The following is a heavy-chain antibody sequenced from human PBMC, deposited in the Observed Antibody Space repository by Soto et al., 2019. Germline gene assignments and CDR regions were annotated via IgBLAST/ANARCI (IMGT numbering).Heavy chain of an antibody. CDR3: ARGLTEFGMDV. CDR2: LNSDGTDT. Sequence: PGGSLRLSCAASGFSFSSYWMHWVRQAPGSGLVWVSRLNSDGTDTDYADSVKGRFTISRDTAKDKLYLQMNSLRTEDTAVYYCARGLTEFGMDVWGQGTTVTVS. J-gene: IGHJ6*02. D-gene: IGHD3-10*01. CDR1: GFSFSSYW. V-gene: IGHV3-74*01.